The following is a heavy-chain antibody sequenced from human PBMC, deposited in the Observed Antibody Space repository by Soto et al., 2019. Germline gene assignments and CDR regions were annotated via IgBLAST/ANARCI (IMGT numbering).Heavy chain of an antibody. D-gene: IGHD5-18*01. CDR3: AKGGYNYGFLFDC. CDR2: IDNSGGIT. V-gene: IGHV3-23*05. Sequence: EVQLLESGGGLVQPGGSLRLSCAASGFTFSTYAMSWVRQAPGNGLEWVSTIDNSGGITYYADSVKGRFTISRDNSKNTLYLQMNSLRAEDTAVYYCAKGGYNYGFLFDCWGQGTLVPVSS. CDR1: GFTFSTYA. J-gene: IGHJ4*02.